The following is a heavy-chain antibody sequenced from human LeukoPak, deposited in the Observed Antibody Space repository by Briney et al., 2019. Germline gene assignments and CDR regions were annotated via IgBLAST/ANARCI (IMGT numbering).Heavy chain of an antibody. V-gene: IGHV3-48*03. CDR1: GFTFSSYE. Sequence: PGGSLRLSCAASGFTFSSYEMNWVRQAPGKGLEWVSYISSSGSTKYYADSVKGRFTISRDNAKTSLYLQMNSLRAEDTAVYYCARESVDWFDPWGQGTLVTVSS. CDR3: ARESVDWFDP. CDR2: ISSSGSTK. J-gene: IGHJ5*02.